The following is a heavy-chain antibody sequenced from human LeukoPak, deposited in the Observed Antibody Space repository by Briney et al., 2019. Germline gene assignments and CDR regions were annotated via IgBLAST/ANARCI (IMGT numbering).Heavy chain of an antibody. D-gene: IGHD2-2*01. J-gene: IGHJ5*02. CDR3: ARGSPIVVVPAAPRRLNNWFDP. Sequence: SETLSLTCAVYGGSFSGYYWSWIRQPPGKGLEWIGEINHSGSTNYNPSLKSRVTISVDTSKNQFSLKLSSVTAADTAVYYCARGSPIVVVPAAPRRLNNWFDPWGQGTLVTVSS. V-gene: IGHV4-34*01. CDR1: GGSFSGYY. CDR2: INHSGST.